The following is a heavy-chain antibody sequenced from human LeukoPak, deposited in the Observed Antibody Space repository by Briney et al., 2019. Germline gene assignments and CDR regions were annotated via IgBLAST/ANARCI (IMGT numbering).Heavy chain of an antibody. J-gene: IGHJ4*02. CDR2: IHHSGST. CDR1: GDSISSNYW. D-gene: IGHD3-22*01. CDR3: ARGIPGYFGTSGYYYEY. Sequence: SGTLSLTCAVSGDSISSNYWWTWVRQPPGKGLEWIGEIHHSGSTNYSPSLKSRVTISVDNSRNQFSLGLSSVSAADTAVYYCARGIPGYFGTSGYYYEYWGQGTLVTVSS. V-gene: IGHV4-4*02.